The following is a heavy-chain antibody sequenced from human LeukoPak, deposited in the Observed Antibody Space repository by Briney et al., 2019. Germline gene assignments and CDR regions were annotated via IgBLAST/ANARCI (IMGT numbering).Heavy chain of an antibody. CDR1: GASIRSGDYY. Sequence: SQTLSLTCTVSGASIRSGDYYWSWIRQPPGKGLEWIGYIYDSGSTYYNPSLKSRITISVDASENRFSLKLSSVTATDTAVYYCARDCSGGSCYGAFDIWGQGTMVTVSS. CDR3: ARDCSGGSCYGAFDI. D-gene: IGHD2-15*01. CDR2: IYDSGST. V-gene: IGHV4-30-4*01. J-gene: IGHJ3*02.